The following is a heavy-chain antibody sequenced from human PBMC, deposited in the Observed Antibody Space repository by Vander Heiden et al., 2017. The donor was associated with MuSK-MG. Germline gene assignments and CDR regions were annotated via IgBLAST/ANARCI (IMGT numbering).Heavy chain of an antibody. V-gene: IGHV1-2*02. Sequence: QVQLVQSGAEVKTPGASVTVSCKASGYTFTGYYMHWVRQAPGQGLEWRGWINPNSGGTKYAQKFQGRVTMTRDTSISTAYRELSRLRSDDTAVYYCARDVGSSGGYWGQGTRGTVSS. J-gene: IGHJ4*02. CDR3: ARDVGSSGGY. CDR2: INPNSGGT. D-gene: IGHD6-6*01. CDR1: GYTFTGYY.